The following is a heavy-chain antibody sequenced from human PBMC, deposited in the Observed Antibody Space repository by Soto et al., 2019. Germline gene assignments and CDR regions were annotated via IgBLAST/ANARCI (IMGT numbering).Heavy chain of an antibody. Sequence: SETLSLTCAVYGGSFSGYYWSWIRQPPGKGLEWIGEINHSGSTNYNPSLKSRVTISVDTSKNQFSLKLSSVTAADTAVYYCARVMWYSSGWMRPWGQGTLVTVSS. J-gene: IGHJ5*02. CDR2: INHSGST. D-gene: IGHD6-19*01. V-gene: IGHV4-34*01. CDR1: GGSFSGYY. CDR3: ARVMWYSSGWMRP.